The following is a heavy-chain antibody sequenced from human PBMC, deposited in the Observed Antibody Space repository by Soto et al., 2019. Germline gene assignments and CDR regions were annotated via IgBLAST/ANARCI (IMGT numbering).Heavy chain of an antibody. D-gene: IGHD3-16*01. V-gene: IGHV4-39*01. CDR1: GGSISSSSYY. J-gene: IGHJ3*02. Sequence: PSDTLSLTCTVSGGSISSSSYYWGWIRQPPGKGLEWIGSIYYSGSTYYNPSLKSRVTISVDTSKNQFSLKLSSVTAADTAVYYCARTGILITFGVGAFDIWGQGTMVTVSS. CDR3: ARTGILITFGVGAFDI. CDR2: IYYSGST.